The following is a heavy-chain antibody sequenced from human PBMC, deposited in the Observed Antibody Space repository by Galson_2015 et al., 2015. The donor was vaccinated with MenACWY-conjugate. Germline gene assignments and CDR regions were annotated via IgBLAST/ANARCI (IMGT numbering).Heavy chain of an antibody. Sequence: SLRLSCAASGFTFSRYAMHWVRQAPAKGLEWMAVIWYDGSKTYYADSVRGRFTISRDNSKNTAYLRMHSLRVEDTAMYHCFAINSGTDFWGQGTLVTVSS. V-gene: IGHV3-33*01. CDR3: FAINSGTDF. D-gene: IGHD1-26*01. CDR2: IWYDGSKT. J-gene: IGHJ4*02. CDR1: GFTFSRYA.